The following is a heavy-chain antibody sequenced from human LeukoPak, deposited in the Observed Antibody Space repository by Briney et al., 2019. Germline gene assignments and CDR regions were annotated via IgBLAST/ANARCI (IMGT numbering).Heavy chain of an antibody. J-gene: IGHJ4*02. V-gene: IGHV4-61*02. D-gene: IGHD1-26*01. CDR2: IYTSGST. Sequence: SETLSLTCTVSGGSISSGDYYWSWIRQPPGKGLEWIGRIYTSGSTNYNPSLKSRVTISVDTSKNQFSLKLSSVTAADTAVYYRARDAIVGATYFDYWGQGTLVTVSS. CDR3: ARDAIVGATYFDY. CDR1: GGSISSGDYY.